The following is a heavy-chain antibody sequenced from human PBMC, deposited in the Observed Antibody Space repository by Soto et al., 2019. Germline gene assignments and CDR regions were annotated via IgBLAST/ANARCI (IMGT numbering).Heavy chain of an antibody. V-gene: IGHV3-33*01. CDR3: ARGPAFQRAARRVFDY. CDR2: IWYDGSNK. Sequence: QVQLVESGGGVVQPGRSLRLSCAASGFTFSSYGMHWVRQAPGKGLEWVAVIWYDGSNKYYADSVKGRFTISRDNSKNTLYLQMNSRRAEDTAVYYCARGPAFQRAARRVFDYWGQGTLVTVSS. D-gene: IGHD6-6*01. CDR1: GFTFSSYG. J-gene: IGHJ4*02.